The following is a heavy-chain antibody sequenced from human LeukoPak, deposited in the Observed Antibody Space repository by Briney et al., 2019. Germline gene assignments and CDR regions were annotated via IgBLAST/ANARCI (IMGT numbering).Heavy chain of an antibody. J-gene: IGHJ4*02. V-gene: IGHV1-69*02. Sequence: SVRVSCKASGGTFSSYTISGVPQAPGQGLEWMGKNIPILGLANYAQKFQGRVTITADKSTSTAYMELSSLRSEDTAVYYCASSADGITGTRHWGQGTLVTVSS. CDR2: NIPILGLA. D-gene: IGHD1-7*01. CDR1: GGTFSSYT. CDR3: ASSADGITGTRH.